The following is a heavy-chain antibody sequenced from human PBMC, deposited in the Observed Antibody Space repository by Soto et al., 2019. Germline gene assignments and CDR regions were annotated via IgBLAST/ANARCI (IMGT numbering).Heavy chain of an antibody. J-gene: IGHJ4*02. Sequence: SETLSLTCTVSGGSISSYYWSWIRQPPGKGLEWIGYIYYSGSTNYNPSLKSRVTISVDTSKNQFSLKLSSVTAADTAVYYCAREIAVAPFRLRYFDYWGQGTLVTVSS. CDR1: GGSISSYY. CDR3: AREIAVAPFRLRYFDY. V-gene: IGHV4-59*01. CDR2: IYYSGST. D-gene: IGHD6-19*01.